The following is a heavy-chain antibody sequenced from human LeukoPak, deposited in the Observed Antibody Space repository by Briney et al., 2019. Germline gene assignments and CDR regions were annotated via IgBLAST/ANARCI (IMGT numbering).Heavy chain of an antibody. CDR3: AKSYHDYSNYFFGMDV. CDR1: GFNSRTYG. CDR2: ISYDGSSK. V-gene: IGHV3-30*18. D-gene: IGHD2-21*01. J-gene: IGHJ6*02. Sequence: PGRSLRLSCAASGFNSRTYGLHWVRQAPGKGLDWVATISYDGSSKYFADSVKGRFSISRDNSKNTMNLQMNSLRPDDTAVYYCAKSYHDYSNYFFGMDVWGHGTTVTVSS.